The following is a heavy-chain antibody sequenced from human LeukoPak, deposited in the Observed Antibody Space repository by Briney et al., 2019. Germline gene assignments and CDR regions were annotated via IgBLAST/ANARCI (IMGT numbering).Heavy chain of an antibody. V-gene: IGHV3-43*02. CDR1: GINFSTYN. Sequence: GGSLRLSCAASGINFSTYNMHWVRQAPGKGLEWVSLINGDGDRISYADSVKGRFTISRDNDKNSLYLQMNSLRIEDTALYYCAKDRGYEVVFDPWGQGTLVAVSS. J-gene: IGHJ5*02. CDR2: INGDGDRI. CDR3: AKDRGYEVVFDP. D-gene: IGHD5-12*01.